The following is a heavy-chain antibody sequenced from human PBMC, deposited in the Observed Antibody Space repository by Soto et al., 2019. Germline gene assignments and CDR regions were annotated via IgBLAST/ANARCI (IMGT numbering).Heavy chain of an antibody. CDR2: INPSGGPP. CDR1: GYSFTDYY. J-gene: IGHJ3*02. Sequence: ASVKVSCKASGYSFTDYYIHWVRQAPGQGLEWMGLINPSGGPPNYARKFQGRVNMTRDTSTSTIYMELSSLRSEDTATYYCARDLRVTTRPLDAFTIWGQGTMVTVSS. V-gene: IGHV1-46*01. D-gene: IGHD2-21*02. CDR3: ARDLRVTTRPLDAFTI.